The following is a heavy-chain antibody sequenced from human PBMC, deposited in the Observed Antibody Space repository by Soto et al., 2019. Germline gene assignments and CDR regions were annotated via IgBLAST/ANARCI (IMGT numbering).Heavy chain of an antibody. CDR1: GASINNNDYY. J-gene: IGHJ2*01. CDR2: VYYSGTT. CDR3: ARMSYFYDKWYFDL. D-gene: IGHD3-22*01. Sequence: SETLSLTCTVSGASINNNDYYWSWLRQTQGKGLECIGYVYYSGTTDYIPSLKSRLSMSIDKSQNQFTLKLNSVTAADTATYYCARMSYFYDKWYFDLWGRGTLVTVSS. V-gene: IGHV4-30-4*01.